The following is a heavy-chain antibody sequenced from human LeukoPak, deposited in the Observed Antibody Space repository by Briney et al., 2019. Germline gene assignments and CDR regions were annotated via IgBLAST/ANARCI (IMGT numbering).Heavy chain of an antibody. CDR1: GYTFTGYY. J-gene: IGHJ4*02. CDR3: ARGVGGGYYFDS. Sequence: GASVKVSCKASGYTFTGYYMHWVRQASGQGLEWMGWINPNSGGTNCAQKFQGRVTMTRDTSISTAYMELSRLRSDDTAVYYCARGVGGGYYFDSWGQGTLVTVSS. CDR2: INPNSGGT. V-gene: IGHV1-2*02. D-gene: IGHD1-26*01.